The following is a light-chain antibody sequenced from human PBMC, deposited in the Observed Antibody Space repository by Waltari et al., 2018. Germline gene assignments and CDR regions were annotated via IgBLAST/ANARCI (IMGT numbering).Light chain of an antibody. CDR1: SSDVGGYNY. Sequence: QSALTQSASVSGSPGQSITISCTGTSSDVGGYNYVSWYKQHPGKAPKLMIYDVNKRPSGVSNRFSGSKSGNTASLTISGLQAEDEADYYCSSYTSSSLVFGGGTKLTVL. CDR3: SSYTSSSLV. CDR2: DVN. V-gene: IGLV2-14*01. J-gene: IGLJ2*01.